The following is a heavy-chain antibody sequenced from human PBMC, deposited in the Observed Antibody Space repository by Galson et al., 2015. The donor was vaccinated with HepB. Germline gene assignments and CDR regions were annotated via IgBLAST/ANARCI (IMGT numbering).Heavy chain of an antibody. J-gene: IGHJ4*02. D-gene: IGHD5-12*01. CDR3: ARSSGEEGYSGYGTLDY. CDR1: GYTFTSYG. V-gene: IGHV1-18*04. Sequence: SVKVSCKASGYTFTSYGISWVRQAPGQGLEWMGWISAYNGNTNYAQKLQGRVTMTTDTSTSTAYMELRSLRSDDTAVYYCARSSGEEGYSGYGTLDYWGQGTLVTVSS. CDR2: ISAYNGNT.